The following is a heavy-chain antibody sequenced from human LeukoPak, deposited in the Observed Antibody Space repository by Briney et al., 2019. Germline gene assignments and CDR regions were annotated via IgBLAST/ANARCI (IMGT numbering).Heavy chain of an antibody. CDR1: GFTVSSNY. Sequence: GGSLRLSCVASGFTVSSNYMSWVRQAPGKGLEWVSVIYSAGDTYYADPMKGRFTISRDNSKNTLYLQMNSLRAEDTAVYYCARDPSGGDYWGQGTLVTVSS. CDR2: IYSAGDT. D-gene: IGHD3-10*01. J-gene: IGHJ4*02. V-gene: IGHV3-53*01. CDR3: ARDPSGGDY.